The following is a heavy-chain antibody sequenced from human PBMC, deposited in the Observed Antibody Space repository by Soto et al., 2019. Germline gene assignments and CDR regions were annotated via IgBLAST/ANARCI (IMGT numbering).Heavy chain of an antibody. J-gene: IGHJ6*02. CDR2: ISGSGGST. Sequence: GGSLRLSCAASGFTFSSYAMSWVRQAPGKGLEWVSAISGSGGSTYYEDSVKGRLTVSRDNSKNTLYLQMNSLRAEDTAVYYGAKDGESGSYATLGNYYYYGMDVWGQGTTVTVSS. CDR3: AKDGESGSYATLGNYYYYGMDV. V-gene: IGHV3-23*01. CDR1: GFTFSSYA. D-gene: IGHD1-26*01.